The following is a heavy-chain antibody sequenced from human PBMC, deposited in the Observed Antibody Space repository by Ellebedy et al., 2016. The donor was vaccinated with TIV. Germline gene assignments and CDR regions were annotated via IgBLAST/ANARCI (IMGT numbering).Heavy chain of an antibody. CDR1: GFSFSDWY. CDR2: IKNKADSYTT. Sequence: GESLKISCAASGFSFSDWYMDWVRQAPGRGLEWVARIKNKADSYTTHYAASAKGRFTISRDNSKNSLYLQMDSLNSEDTAVYYCARDNWGSYDYWGQGTLVTVSS. V-gene: IGHV3-72*01. CDR3: ARDNWGSYDY. J-gene: IGHJ4*02. D-gene: IGHD3-16*01.